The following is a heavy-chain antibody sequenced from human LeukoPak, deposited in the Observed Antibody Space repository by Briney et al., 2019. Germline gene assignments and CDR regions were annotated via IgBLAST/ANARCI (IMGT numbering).Heavy chain of an antibody. V-gene: IGHV4-39*07. J-gene: IGHJ4*02. CDR3: ARDQNPYYYDSSGYRGFDY. CDR1: GGSISSSSYY. Sequence: PSETLSLTCTVSGGSISSSSYYWGWIRQPPGKGLEWIGSIYYSGSTYYNPSLKSRVTISVDTSKNQFSLKLSSVTPEDTAVYYCARDQNPYYYDSSGYRGFDYWGQGTLVTVSS. CDR2: IYYSGST. D-gene: IGHD3-22*01.